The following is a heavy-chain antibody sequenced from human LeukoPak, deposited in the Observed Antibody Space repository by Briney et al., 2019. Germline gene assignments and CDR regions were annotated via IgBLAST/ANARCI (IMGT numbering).Heavy chain of an antibody. V-gene: IGHV4-59*08. CDR3: ARSDTAMVNLDY. Sequence: SETLSLTCTVSGGSISGYYWSRIRQPPGKGLEWIGYIYYSGSTNYNPSLKSRVTISVDTSKNQFSLKLSSVTAADTAVYYCARSDTAMVNLDYWGQGTLVTVSS. D-gene: IGHD5-18*01. CDR1: GGSISGYY. J-gene: IGHJ4*02. CDR2: IYYSGST.